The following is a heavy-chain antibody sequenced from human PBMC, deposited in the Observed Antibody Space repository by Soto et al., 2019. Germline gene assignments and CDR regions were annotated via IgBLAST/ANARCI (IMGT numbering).Heavy chain of an antibody. J-gene: IGHJ4*02. CDR1: GFTLSYYW. CDR2: IKEDGSEK. Sequence: SLRLSCAASGFTLSYYWMSWVRQAPGKGLEWVANIKEDGSEKYYVDPVKGRFTTSRDNAKNSLYLQMNNLRVEDTAVYYCARDCSGGDCYYWGQGTVVTVSS. CDR3: ARDCSGGDCYY. V-gene: IGHV3-7*01. D-gene: IGHD2-21*02.